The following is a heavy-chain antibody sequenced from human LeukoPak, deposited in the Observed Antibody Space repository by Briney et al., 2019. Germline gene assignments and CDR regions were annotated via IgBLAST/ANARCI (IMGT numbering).Heavy chain of an antibody. CDR1: GYTFTSYG. CDR2: ISAYNGNT. CDR3: ARDGSGYCSSTSCYWYWFDP. V-gene: IGHV1-18*01. Sequence: ASVKVSCKASGYTFTSYGISWVRQAPGQGLEWMGWISAYNGNTNYAQKLQGRVTMTTDTSTSTAYMELRSLRSEDTAVYYCARDGSGYCSSTSCYWYWFDPWGQGTLVTVSS. D-gene: IGHD2-2*01. J-gene: IGHJ5*02.